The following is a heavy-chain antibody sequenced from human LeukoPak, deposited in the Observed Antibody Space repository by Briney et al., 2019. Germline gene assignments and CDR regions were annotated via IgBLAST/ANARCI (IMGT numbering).Heavy chain of an antibody. V-gene: IGHV4-39*07. CDR2: TRYSGSP. Sequence: PSETLSLTCTVSGDSISSSSYYWAWIRQPPGKGLEWIGQTRYSGSPSYNPSLKSRVTISLDTSKNQFSLNLSSVTAADTAVYYCARGSSPADYWGQGTLVTVSS. CDR3: ARGSSPADY. CDR1: GDSISSSSYY. J-gene: IGHJ4*02.